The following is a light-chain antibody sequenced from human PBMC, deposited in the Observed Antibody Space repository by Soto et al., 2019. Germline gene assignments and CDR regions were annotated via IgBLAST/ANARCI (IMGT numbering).Light chain of an antibody. CDR2: DVS. CDR1: SSDVGGYKY. J-gene: IGLJ2*01. CDR3: CAYAGSYTVL. Sequence: ALTQPRSVSGSPGQSVTISCTGTSSDVGGYKYVSWYQQHPGKVPKLMMFDVSERPSGVPDRFSGSKSGNTASLSISGLQAEDEADYYCCAYAGSYTVLFGGGTKVTVL. V-gene: IGLV2-11*01.